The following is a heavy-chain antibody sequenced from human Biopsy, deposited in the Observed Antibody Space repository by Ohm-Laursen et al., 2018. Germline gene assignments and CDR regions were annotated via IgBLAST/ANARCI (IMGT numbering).Heavy chain of an antibody. CDR2: INPDNGGT. J-gene: IGHJ6*02. D-gene: IGHD3-16*01. CDR3: VRSRAGGATWGMDV. Sequence: VSSVKVSCKASGYNFPTHYLHWVRQAPGQGLEWMGWINPDNGGTIHAQKFQGRVTVTRDTSISTAYVEVTSLRSDDTAVYYCVRSRAGGATWGMDVWGQGTTVTVSS. V-gene: IGHV1-2*02. CDR1: GYNFPTHY.